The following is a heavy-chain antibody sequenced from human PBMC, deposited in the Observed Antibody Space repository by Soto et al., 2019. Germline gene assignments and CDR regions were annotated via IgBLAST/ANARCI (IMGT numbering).Heavy chain of an antibody. CDR2: IYYSGST. Sequence: SETLSLTCTVSGGSISSSSYYWGWIRQPPGKGLEWIGSIYYSGSTYYNPSLKSRVTISVDTSKNQFSLKLSSVTAADTAVYYCARRTVITFGRHYLDYWGQGTLVTVSS. CDR3: ARRTVITFGRHYLDY. D-gene: IGHD4-17*01. V-gene: IGHV4-39*01. CDR1: GGSISSSSYY. J-gene: IGHJ4*02.